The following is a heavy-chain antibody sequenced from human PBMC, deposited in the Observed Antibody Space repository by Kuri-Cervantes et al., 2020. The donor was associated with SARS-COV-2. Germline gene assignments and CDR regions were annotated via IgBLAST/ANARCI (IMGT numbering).Heavy chain of an antibody. D-gene: IGHD3-9*01. J-gene: IGHJ4*02. CDR2: IRSKAYGGTT. CDR1: GFTFGDYA. CDR3: TRDLPYYDILTGYYTLFDY. Sequence: GESLKISCTASGFTFGDYAMSWVRQAPGKGLEWVGFIRSKAYGGTTEYAASVKGRFTISRDDSKSIAYLQMNSLKTEDTAVYYCTRDLPYYDILTGYYTLFDYWGQGTLVTVSS. V-gene: IGHV3-49*04.